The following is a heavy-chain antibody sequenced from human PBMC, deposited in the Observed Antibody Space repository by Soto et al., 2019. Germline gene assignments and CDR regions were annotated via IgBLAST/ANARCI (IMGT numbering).Heavy chain of an antibody. J-gene: IGHJ6*02. CDR2: IWYDGSNK. V-gene: IGHV3-33*01. CDR1: GFTFSSYV. D-gene: IGHD2-2*01. CDR3: ARDRDIVLVPAAITGMDV. Sequence: PGGSLRLSGAASGFTFSSYVMHWVRQAPGKGLEWVAVIWYDGSNKYYADSVKGRFTISRDNSKNTLYLQMNSLRAEDTAVYYCARDRDIVLVPAAITGMDVWGQGTTVTVSS.